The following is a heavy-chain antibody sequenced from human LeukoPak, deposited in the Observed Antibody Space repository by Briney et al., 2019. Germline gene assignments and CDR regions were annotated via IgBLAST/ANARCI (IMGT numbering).Heavy chain of an antibody. Sequence: GGSLRLSCAASGFTFSSYWMSWVRQAPGKGLEWVANIKQDGSEKYYVDSVKGRFTISRDNAKNSLYLQMNSLRAEDTAVYYCARYGSGRGLYYYYYGMDVWGQGITVTVSS. CDR1: GFTFSSYW. D-gene: IGHD3-10*01. J-gene: IGHJ6*02. CDR2: IKQDGSEK. CDR3: ARYGSGRGLYYYYYGMDV. V-gene: IGHV3-7*01.